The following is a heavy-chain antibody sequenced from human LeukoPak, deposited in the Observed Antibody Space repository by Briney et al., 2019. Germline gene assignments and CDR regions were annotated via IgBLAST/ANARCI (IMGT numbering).Heavy chain of an antibody. D-gene: IGHD3-10*01. CDR2: ISWNSGSI. CDR3: AKTDRSGSYNWFDP. CDR1: GFTFDDYA. Sequence: TGGSLRLSCAASGFTFDDYAMHWVRQAPGKGLEWVSGISWNSGSIGYADSVKGRFTISRDNAKNSLYLQMNSLRAEDTALYYCAKTDRSGSYNWFDPWGQGTLVTVSS. V-gene: IGHV3-9*01. J-gene: IGHJ5*02.